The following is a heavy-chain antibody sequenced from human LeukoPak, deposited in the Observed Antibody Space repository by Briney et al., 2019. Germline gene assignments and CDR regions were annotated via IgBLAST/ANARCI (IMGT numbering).Heavy chain of an antibody. CDR1: GYTFTGYL. J-gene: IGHJ5*02. D-gene: IGHD3-22*01. V-gene: IGHV1-2*02. CDR3: ARDVTRGYYDSTVP. CDR2: INPKSGAT. Sequence: ASVKASCKASGYTFTGYLMHWVRQAPGQGLEWMGWINPKSGATNYAQKFQGRVTMTRDTSISTAYMELSSLRSDDTAVFYCARDVTRGYYDSTVPWGQGTLVTVSS.